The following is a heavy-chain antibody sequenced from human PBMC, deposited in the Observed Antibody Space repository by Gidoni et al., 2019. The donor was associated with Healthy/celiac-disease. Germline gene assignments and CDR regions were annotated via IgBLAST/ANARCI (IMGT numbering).Heavy chain of an antibody. Sequence: QVQLVQSGAEVKKPGSSVKVSCKASGGTFSSYAISWVRQAPGQGLEWMGGIIPIFGTANYAQKFQGRVTITADESTSTAYMELSSLRSEDTAVYYCAREWRYCSGGSCSLWFDPWGQGTLVTVSS. D-gene: IGHD2-15*01. J-gene: IGHJ5*02. V-gene: IGHV1-69*01. CDR3: AREWRYCSGGSCSLWFDP. CDR2: IIPIFGTA. CDR1: GGTFSSYA.